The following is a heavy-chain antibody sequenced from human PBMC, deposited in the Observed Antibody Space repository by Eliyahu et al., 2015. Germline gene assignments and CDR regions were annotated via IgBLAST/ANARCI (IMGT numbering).Heavy chain of an antibody. D-gene: IGHD4-17*01. V-gene: IGHV3-9*01. CDR1: GFTFDDYA. Sequence: EVQLVESGGGXVQPXRSLRLSXAASGFTFDDYAMHWVRQAPGKGLEWVSGISWNSGSIGYADSVKGRFTISRDNAKNSLYLQMNSLRAEDTALYYCAKDNYGDYGSFQYWGQGTLVTVSS. CDR2: ISWNSGSI. CDR3: AKDNYGDYGSFQY. J-gene: IGHJ4*02.